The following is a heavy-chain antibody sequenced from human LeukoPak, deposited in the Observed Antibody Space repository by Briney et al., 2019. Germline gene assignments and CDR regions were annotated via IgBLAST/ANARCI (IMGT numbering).Heavy chain of an antibody. D-gene: IGHD3-22*01. Sequence: GSLRLSCAASGFTFSSYAMHWVRQAPGKGLEWVAVISYDGSNKYYADSVKGRFTISRDNSKNTLYLQMNSLRAEDTAVYYCARDVEYYDSSGYLDYWGQGTLVTVSS. V-gene: IGHV3-30-3*01. CDR3: ARDVEYYDSSGYLDY. J-gene: IGHJ4*02. CDR1: GFTFSSYA. CDR2: ISYDGSNK.